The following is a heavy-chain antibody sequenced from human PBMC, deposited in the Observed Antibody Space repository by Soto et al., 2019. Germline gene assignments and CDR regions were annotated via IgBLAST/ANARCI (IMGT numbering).Heavy chain of an antibody. D-gene: IGHD3-3*01. J-gene: IGHJ4*02. CDR1: GYSFTNYL. Sequence: GESLKISCQGSGYSFTNYLIGWVRQVPGKGLEWMGIIYPGDSDTIYSPSFQGQVTISADKSISTAYLQWNSLKASDTAMYYCARPSSGYCVVYYWGQGTLVTVSS. V-gene: IGHV5-51*01. CDR2: IYPGDSDT. CDR3: ARPSSGYCVVYY.